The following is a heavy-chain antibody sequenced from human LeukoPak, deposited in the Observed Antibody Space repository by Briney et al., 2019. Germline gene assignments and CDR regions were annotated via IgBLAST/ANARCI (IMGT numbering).Heavy chain of an antibody. J-gene: IGHJ4*02. Sequence: SETLSLTCAVYGGSFSGYYWSWIRQPPGKGLEWIGEINHSGSTNYNPSLKSRVTISVDTSKNQFSLKLSSVTAADTAVYYCALMTTVTSIDHWGQGTLVTVSS. D-gene: IGHD4-11*01. CDR1: GGSFSGYY. CDR3: ALMTTVTSIDH. CDR2: INHSGST. V-gene: IGHV4-34*01.